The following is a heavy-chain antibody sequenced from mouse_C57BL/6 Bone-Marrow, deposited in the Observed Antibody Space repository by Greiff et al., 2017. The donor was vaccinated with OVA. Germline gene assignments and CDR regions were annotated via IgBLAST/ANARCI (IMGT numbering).Heavy chain of an antibody. CDR3: ARHEDYYDYVWYFDV. CDR2: FYPGSGSI. CDR1: GYTFTEYT. V-gene: IGHV1-62-2*01. D-gene: IGHD2-4*01. Sequence: VQRVESGAELVKPGASVKLSCKASGYTFTEYTIHWVKQRSGQGLEWIGWFYPGSGSIKYNEKFKDKATLTADKSSSTVYMELSRLTSEDSAVYFCARHEDYYDYVWYFDVWGTGTTVTVSS. J-gene: IGHJ1*03.